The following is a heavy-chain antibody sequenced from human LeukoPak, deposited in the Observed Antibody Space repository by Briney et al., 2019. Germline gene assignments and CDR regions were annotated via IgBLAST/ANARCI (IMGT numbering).Heavy chain of an antibody. V-gene: IGHV3-21*01. CDR1: DFTFSRYS. D-gene: IGHD1-1*01. CDR3: ARMATAFDY. Sequence: GGSLRLSCAASDFTFSRYSMNWFRQAPGEGLEWVSSISSGGHNIFYADPVKGRFTISRDNAKNSLYLQMNSLRVEDTAVYYCARMATAFDYWGQGTLVTVSS. CDR2: ISSGGHNI. J-gene: IGHJ4*02.